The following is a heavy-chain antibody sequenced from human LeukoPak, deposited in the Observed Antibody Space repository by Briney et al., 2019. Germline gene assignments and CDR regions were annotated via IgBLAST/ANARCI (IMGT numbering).Heavy chain of an antibody. CDR3: AKDMHLTAMATRYFDY. J-gene: IGHJ4*02. CDR1: GFTFDDYA. CDR2: ISWNSGSI. D-gene: IGHD5-18*01. Sequence: GRSLRLSCAASGFTFDDYAMHWVRQAPGKGLEWVSGISWNSGSIGYADSVKGRFTISRDNAKNSLYLQMNGLRAEDTALYYCAKDMHLTAMATRYFDYWGQGTLVTVSS. V-gene: IGHV3-9*01.